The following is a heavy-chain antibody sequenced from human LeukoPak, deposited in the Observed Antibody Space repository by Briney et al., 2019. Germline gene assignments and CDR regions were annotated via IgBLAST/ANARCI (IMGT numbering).Heavy chain of an antibody. CDR2: ISWNSGSI. J-gene: IGHJ4*02. V-gene: IGHV3-9*01. CDR1: GLTLDDYA. Sequence: PGRCLRLSCAASGLTLDDYAMHSVRQAPGNGLEWDSGISWNSGSISYADSVKGRFTISRDNAKNSLYLQMNSLRAEDTALYYCAKGRCSSTSCPLDYWGQGTLVTVSS. D-gene: IGHD2-2*01. CDR3: AKGRCSSTSCPLDY.